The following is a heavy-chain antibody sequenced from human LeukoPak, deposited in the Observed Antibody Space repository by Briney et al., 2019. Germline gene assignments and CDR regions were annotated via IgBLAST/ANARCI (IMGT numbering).Heavy chain of an antibody. Sequence: PGGSLRLSCAASGFTFDDYGMSWVRQAPGKGLEWDSSINWNGGSTGYAASVKGRFTISRDNAKNSLYLQMNSLRAEDTALYYCARVLETRGSYSVDYWGPGTLVTVSS. V-gene: IGHV3-20*04. J-gene: IGHJ4*02. D-gene: IGHD1-26*01. CDR2: INWNGGST. CDR3: ARVLETRGSYSVDY. CDR1: GFTFDDYG.